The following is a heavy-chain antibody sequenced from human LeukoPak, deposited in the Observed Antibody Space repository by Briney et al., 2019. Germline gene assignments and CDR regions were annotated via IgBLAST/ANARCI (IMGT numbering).Heavy chain of an antibody. Sequence: GGSLGLSCAASGFTFSSYGMHWVRQAPGKGLEWVAVISYDGSNKYYADSVKGRFTISRDNSKNTLYLQMNSLRAEDTAVYYCAKEIGGIPYYYGMDVWGKGTTVTVSS. CDR2: ISYDGSNK. J-gene: IGHJ6*04. D-gene: IGHD2-15*01. CDR3: AKEIGGIPYYYGMDV. CDR1: GFTFSSYG. V-gene: IGHV3-30*18.